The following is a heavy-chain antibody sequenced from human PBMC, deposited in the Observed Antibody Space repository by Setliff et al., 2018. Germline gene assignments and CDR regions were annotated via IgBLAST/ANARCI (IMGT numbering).Heavy chain of an antibody. J-gene: IGHJ3*02. Sequence: SETLSLTCSLSGDFISSGSYYWSWIRQTAGNGLEWIGPVSSRGNTNYNPSLKSRVTISIDTSSKHFSLILTSVTAADTAVYYCARDPGYPSGVAGGFDTWGQGTTGTVS. CDR3: ARDPGYPSGVAGGFDT. V-gene: IGHV4-61*02. CDR2: VSSRGNT. D-gene: IGHD2-2*03. CDR1: GDFISSGSYY.